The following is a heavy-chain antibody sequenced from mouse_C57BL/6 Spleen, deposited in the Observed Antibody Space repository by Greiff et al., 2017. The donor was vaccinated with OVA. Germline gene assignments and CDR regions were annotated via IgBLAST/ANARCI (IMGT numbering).Heavy chain of an antibody. D-gene: IGHD2-3*01. CDR1: GYTFTSYG. Sequence: QVQLKESGAELARPGASVKLSCKASGYTFTSYGISWVKQRTGQGLEWIGEIYPRSGNTYYNEKFKGKATLTADKSSSTAYMELRSLTSEDSAVYFCARWEDGSPFAYWGQGTLVTVSA. J-gene: IGHJ3*01. V-gene: IGHV1-81*01. CDR2: IYPRSGNT. CDR3: ARWEDGSPFAY.